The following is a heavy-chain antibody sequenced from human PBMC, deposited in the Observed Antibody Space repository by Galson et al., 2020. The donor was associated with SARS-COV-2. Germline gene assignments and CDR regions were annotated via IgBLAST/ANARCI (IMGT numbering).Heavy chain of an antibody. V-gene: IGHV4-39*01. Sequence: SEPLSLSCTVSGASITSSAYFWGWLSPPPGKGLAWPGSMYYRRSPYYNPALKSRVIMSADSSKNQFSLRLSSVTAADTAVYYCARHWRENAEGALDICGQGTRVTVSS. J-gene: IGHJ3*02. CDR2: MYYRRSP. CDR1: GASITSSAYF. CDR3: ARHWRENAEGALDI.